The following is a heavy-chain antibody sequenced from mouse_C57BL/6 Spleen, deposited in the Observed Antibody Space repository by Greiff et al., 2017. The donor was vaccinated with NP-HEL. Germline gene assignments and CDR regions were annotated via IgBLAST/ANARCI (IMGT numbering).Heavy chain of an antibody. CDR2: ISDGGSYT. V-gene: IGHV5-4*01. Sequence: EVQLVESGGGLVKPGGSLKLSCAASGFTFSSYAMSWVRQTPEKRLEWVATISDGGSYTYYPDNVKGRFTISRDNAKNNLYLQMSHLKSEDTAMYYCARAYSNYVSYFDYWGQGTTLTVSS. D-gene: IGHD2-5*01. CDR1: GFTFSSYA. J-gene: IGHJ2*01. CDR3: ARAYSNYVSYFDY.